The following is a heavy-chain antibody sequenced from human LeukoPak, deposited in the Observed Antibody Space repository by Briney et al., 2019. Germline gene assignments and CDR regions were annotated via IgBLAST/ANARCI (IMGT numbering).Heavy chain of an antibody. D-gene: IGHD1-26*01. CDR2: IYPGDSDT. CDR1: GYSFSSHW. J-gene: IGHJ4*02. V-gene: IGHV5-51*01. Sequence: GEPLKISCKGSGYSFSSHWIGWVRQMPGEGLEWMAIIYPGDSDTRYSPSFQGQVTISADKSISTAYLQWSSLKASDTAMYYCARYSGSYFTYFDYWGQGTLVTVSS. CDR3: ARYSGSYFTYFDY.